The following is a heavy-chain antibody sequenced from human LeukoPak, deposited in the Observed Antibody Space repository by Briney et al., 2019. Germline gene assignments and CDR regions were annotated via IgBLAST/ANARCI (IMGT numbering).Heavy chain of an antibody. J-gene: IGHJ4*02. CDR1: GFTFSSYG. Sequence: GGSLRLSCAASGFTFSSYGMSWVRQAPGKGLEWVSSISSSSGSTYYADSVKGRFTISRDKSKNTQYLQMNSLRAEDTAVYYCAKARDYDFWSGYSESGRFDYWGQGTLVTVSS. CDR2: ISSSSGST. D-gene: IGHD3-3*01. CDR3: AKARDYDFWSGYSESGRFDY. V-gene: IGHV3-23*01.